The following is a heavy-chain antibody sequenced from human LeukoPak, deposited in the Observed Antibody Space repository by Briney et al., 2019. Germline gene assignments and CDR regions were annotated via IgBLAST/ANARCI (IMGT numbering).Heavy chain of an antibody. CDR3: ARCAIAAAAGDD. D-gene: IGHD6-13*01. J-gene: IGHJ4*02. CDR2: IKPDGGAE. V-gene: IGHV3-7*01. Sequence: AGGSLRLFCAASGFTFNAFWMTWVRQPPGKGLEWVANIKPDGGAEYYVDSVKGRFTISRDNAKNSLYLQMNSLRVEDTAIYYCARCAIAAAAGDDWGQGILVTVPS. CDR1: GFTFNAFW.